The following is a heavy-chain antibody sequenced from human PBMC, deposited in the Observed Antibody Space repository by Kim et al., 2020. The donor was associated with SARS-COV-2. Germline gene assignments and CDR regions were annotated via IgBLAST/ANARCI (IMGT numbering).Heavy chain of an antibody. CDR1: GFTFGDYA. D-gene: IGHD3-3*01. CDR2: ISWNSGSI. J-gene: IGHJ6*03. V-gene: IGHV3-9*01. CDR3: AKDRREWLSYYYYYYMDV. Sequence: GGSLRLSCAASGFTFGDYAMRWVRQAPGKGLEWVSGISWNSGSIGYADSVKGRFTISRDNAKNSLYLQMNSLRAEDTALYYCAKDRREWLSYYYYYYMDV.